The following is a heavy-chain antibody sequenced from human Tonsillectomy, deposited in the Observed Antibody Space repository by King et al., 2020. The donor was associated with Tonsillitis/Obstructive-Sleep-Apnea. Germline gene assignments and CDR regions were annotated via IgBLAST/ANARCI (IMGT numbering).Heavy chain of an antibody. CDR1: GFTFSSYA. Sequence: VQLVESGGGVVQPGRSLRLSCAAPGFTFSSYAMHLVRQAPGKGLEWVAVISYDGSNKYYADSVKGRFTISRDNSKNTLYLQRNSLRAEETAVYYCAREAAYCSGGSCYSESYFDYWGQGTLVTVSS. CDR3: AREAAYCSGGSCYSESYFDY. V-gene: IGHV3-30*01. CDR2: ISYDGSNK. D-gene: IGHD2-15*01. J-gene: IGHJ4*02.